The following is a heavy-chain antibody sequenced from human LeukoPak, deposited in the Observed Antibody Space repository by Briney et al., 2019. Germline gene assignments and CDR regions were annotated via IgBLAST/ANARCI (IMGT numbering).Heavy chain of an antibody. CDR1: GYSISSGDY. D-gene: IGHD6-13*01. V-gene: IGHV4-28*01. CDR3: ARTYSSSWIDY. CDR2: IYHSGSFYDRGST. J-gene: IGHJ4*02. Sequence: PSETLSLTCAVSGYSISSGDYWGWIRQPPGKGLEWIGSIYHSGSFYDRGSTHYNPSLKSRVTISVDTSKNQFSLKLISVTAADTAVYYCARTYSSSWIDYWGQGTLVTVSS.